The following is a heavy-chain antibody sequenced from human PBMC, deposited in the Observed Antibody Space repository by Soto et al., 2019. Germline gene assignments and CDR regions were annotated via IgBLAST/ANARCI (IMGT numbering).Heavy chain of an antibody. CDR2: ISSSSSTI. Sequence: GSLRLSCAASGFTFSSYSMNWVRQSPGKGLEWVSYISSSSSTIYYADSVKGRFTISRDNAKNSLYLQMNSLRDEDTAVYYCARGYCSSTSCYVVSYYYYGMDVWGQGTTVTVSS. V-gene: IGHV3-48*02. D-gene: IGHD2-2*01. J-gene: IGHJ6*02. CDR1: GFTFSSYS. CDR3: ARGYCSSTSCYVVSYYYYGMDV.